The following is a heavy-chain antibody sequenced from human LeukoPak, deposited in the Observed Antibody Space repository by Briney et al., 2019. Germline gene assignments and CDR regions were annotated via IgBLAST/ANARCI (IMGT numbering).Heavy chain of an antibody. CDR1: GGTFSSYA. CDR2: FVPLFGKA. J-gene: IGHJ5*02. Sequence: SVKVSCKASGGTFSSYAISWVRQAPGQGLEWMGGFVPLFGKANYAQTFQGRVTITADESTSTAYMEVNSLRSEDTAVYYCARDLGADGWFDPWGQGTLVTVSS. CDR3: ARDLGADGWFDP. D-gene: IGHD1-26*01. V-gene: IGHV1-69*13.